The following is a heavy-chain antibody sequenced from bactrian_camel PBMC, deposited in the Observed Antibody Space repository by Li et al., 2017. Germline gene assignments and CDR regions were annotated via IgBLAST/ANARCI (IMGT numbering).Heavy chain of an antibody. CDR2: IDSDGRS. CDR3: AAVRVVPGTGVECPPRFGY. J-gene: IGHJ6*01. V-gene: IGHV3S10*01. Sequence: VQLVESGGGSVQSGGSLRLSCSGYTYSRGCMGWFRQAPGKEREGVAYIDSDGRSQCADSVKGRFTFSQDNAKKTVYLQMMGLGPEDTALYYCAAVRVVPGTGVECPPRFGYRGQGTQVTVS. D-gene: IGHD2*01. CDR1: GYTYSRGC.